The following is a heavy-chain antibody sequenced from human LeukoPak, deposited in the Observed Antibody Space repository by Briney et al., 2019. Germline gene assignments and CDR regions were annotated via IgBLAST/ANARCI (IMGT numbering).Heavy chain of an antibody. V-gene: IGHV1-2*02. CDR1: GYTFTGYY. J-gene: IGHJ6*03. D-gene: IGHD3-22*01. CDR2: INPNSGGT. CDR3: ARSSGYYSSLFYMHV. Sequence: ASVKVSCKASGYTFTGYYMHWVRQAPGQGLEWMGWINPNSGGTNYAQKFQGRVTMTRDTSISTAYMELSRLRSDDTAVYYCARSSGYYSSLFYMHVWGKGTTVTISS.